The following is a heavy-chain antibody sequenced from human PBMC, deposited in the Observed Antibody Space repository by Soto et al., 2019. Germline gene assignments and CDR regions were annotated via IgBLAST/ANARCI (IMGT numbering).Heavy chain of an antibody. CDR1: GFTFSSYA. J-gene: IGHJ6*03. CDR3: AKVFYYYDSSGYYYFDV. D-gene: IGHD3-22*01. CDR2: ISGSGSTI. Sequence: GGSLRLSCAASGFTFSSYAVSWVRQAPGKGPEWIASISGSGSTIYYADSVKGRFTISRDNSKNTLYLQMSSLRAEDTAVYYCAKVFYYYDSSGYYYFDVWGQGTTVTVSS. V-gene: IGHV3-23*01.